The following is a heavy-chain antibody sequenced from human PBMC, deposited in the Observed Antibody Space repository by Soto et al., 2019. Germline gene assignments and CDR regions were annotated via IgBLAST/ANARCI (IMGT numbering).Heavy chain of an antibody. Sequence: QVQLVQSGAEVKKPGASVKVSCTGSGYTFRSYDIHWVRQATGQRLEWMGWVNPNTGNTGYAQKFQGRVTMTRDMSKSSAYMEVNSLTSEDTAIYYYARAYGAGAFDFWGQGTLVSVSS. J-gene: IGHJ5*01. CDR1: GYTFRSYD. CDR2: VNPNTGNT. D-gene: IGHD3-10*01. CDR3: ARAYGAGAFDF. V-gene: IGHV1-8*01.